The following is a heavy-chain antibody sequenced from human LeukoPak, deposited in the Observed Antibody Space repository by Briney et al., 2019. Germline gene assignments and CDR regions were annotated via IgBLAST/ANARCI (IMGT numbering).Heavy chain of an antibody. J-gene: IGHJ4*02. CDR1: GGSISSYY. Sequence: SETLSLTCTVSGGSISSYYWSWIRQPPGKGLEWIGYIYYSGSTNYNPSLKSRVTISVDTSKNQFSLKLSSVTVADTAVYYCAYSSGWYPFDYWGQGTLVTVSS. CDR2: IYYSGST. CDR3: AYSSGWYPFDY. D-gene: IGHD6-19*01. V-gene: IGHV4-59*08.